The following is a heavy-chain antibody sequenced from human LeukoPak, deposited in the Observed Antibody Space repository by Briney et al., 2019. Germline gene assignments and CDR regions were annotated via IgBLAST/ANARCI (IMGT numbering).Heavy chain of an antibody. D-gene: IGHD3-22*01. CDR3: ARAHEDYYDSPLDAFDI. CDR2: IWYDGSNK. Sequence: GGSLRLSCAASGFTFSSYGMHWVRQAPGKGLEWVAVIWYDGSNKYYADSVKGRFTISRDNSKNTLYLQMNSLRAEDTAVYYCARAHEDYYDSPLDAFDIWGQGTMVTVSS. V-gene: IGHV3-33*01. CDR1: GFTFSSYG. J-gene: IGHJ3*02.